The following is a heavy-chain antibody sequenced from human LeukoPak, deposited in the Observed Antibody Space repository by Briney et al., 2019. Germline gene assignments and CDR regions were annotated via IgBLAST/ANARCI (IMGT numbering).Heavy chain of an antibody. Sequence: SQTLSHTCIVSRGSISGGDYYCGWTRQPPGKGLEWIGYIDNRGSTYYNPSLKSRVTISVDTSKNQFSLKLSSVTAADTAVYYCAREGGDSSDWGQGTLVTVSS. J-gene: IGHJ4*02. CDR2: IDNRGST. V-gene: IGHV4-30-4*01. D-gene: IGHD3-22*01. CDR1: RGSISGGDYY. CDR3: AREGGDSSD.